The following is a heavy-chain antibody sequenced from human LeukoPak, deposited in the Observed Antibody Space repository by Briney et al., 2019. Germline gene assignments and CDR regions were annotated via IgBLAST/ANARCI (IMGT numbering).Heavy chain of an antibody. V-gene: IGHV4-34*01. D-gene: IGHD2-2*01. CDR1: GGSFSGYY. CDR2: INHSGST. Sequence: PSETLSLTCAVYGGSFSGYYWSWIRQPPGKGLEWIGEINHSGSTNYNPSLKSRVTISVDTSKNQFSLKLSSVTAADTAVYYCARDVRRLHCSAIRCYDYYDCMDVWGKGTTVTVSS. J-gene: IGHJ6*03. CDR3: ARDVRRLHCSAIRCYDYYDCMDV.